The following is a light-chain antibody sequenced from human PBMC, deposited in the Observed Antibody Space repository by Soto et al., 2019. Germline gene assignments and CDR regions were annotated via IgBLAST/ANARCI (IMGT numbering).Light chain of an antibody. V-gene: IGLV1-40*01. CDR3: QSYDSSLRGLV. Sequence: QSVLTQPPSVSGAPGQRVTISCTGSSSIIGAGYDVHWYQQLPGTAPKLLMYGNNIRPSGVPDRFSDSKSGTSASLAITGLQAEDEAAYFCQSYDSSLRGLVFGGGTKLTVL. CDR2: GNN. CDR1: SSIIGAGYD. J-gene: IGLJ2*01.